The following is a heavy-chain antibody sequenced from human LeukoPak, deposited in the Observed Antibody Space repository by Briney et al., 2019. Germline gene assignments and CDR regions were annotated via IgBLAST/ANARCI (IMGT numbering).Heavy chain of an antibody. CDR2: IYYSGST. J-gene: IGHJ4*02. V-gene: IGHV4-59*01. CDR3: ARGSTMIVVDGFDY. D-gene: IGHD3-22*01. Sequence: SETLSLTCTVSGGSISRYYWSWIRQPPGKGLEWIGYIYYSGSTNYNPSLKSRVTISVDTSKNQFSLKLSSVTAADTAVYYCARGSTMIVVDGFDYWGQGTLVTVSS. CDR1: GGSISRYY.